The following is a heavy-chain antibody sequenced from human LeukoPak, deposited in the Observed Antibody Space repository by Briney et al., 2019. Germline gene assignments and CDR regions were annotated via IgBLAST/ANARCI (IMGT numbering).Heavy chain of an antibody. J-gene: IGHJ4*02. CDR1: GGSFSGYY. D-gene: IGHD3-16*02. Sequence: SETLSLTCAVSGGSFSGYYWSCIRQTPGKGLEWIGEINHSGSTHYNPSLKSRVTISADTSKNQFSLKLTSVTAADAAVYYCASGTRYNPFDYWGQGTRVTVSS. CDR2: INHSGST. CDR3: ASGTRYNPFDY. V-gene: IGHV4-34*01.